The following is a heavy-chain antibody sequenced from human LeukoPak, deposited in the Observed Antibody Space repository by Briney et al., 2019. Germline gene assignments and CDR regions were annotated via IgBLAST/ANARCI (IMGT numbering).Heavy chain of an antibody. CDR2: ISYDGSNK. J-gene: IGHJ4*02. CDR3: ARGDSIRGYDNGSVYFDY. Sequence: GGSLRLSCAASGFTFSSYAMHWVRQAPGKGLEWVAVISYDGSNKYYADSVKGRFTISRDNSKNTLYLQMNSLRAEDTAAYYCARGDSIRGYDNGSVYFDYWGQGTLVTVSS. D-gene: IGHD5-12*01. V-gene: IGHV3-30*01. CDR1: GFTFSSYA.